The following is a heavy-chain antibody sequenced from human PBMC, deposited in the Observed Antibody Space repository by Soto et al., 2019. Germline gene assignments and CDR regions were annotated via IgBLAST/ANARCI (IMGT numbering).Heavy chain of an antibody. V-gene: IGHV1-69*02. CDR2: IIPILGIA. Sequence: QVQLVQSGAEVKKPGSSVKVSCKASGGTFSSYTISWVRQAPGQGLEWMGRIIPILGIANYAQKFQGRVTITADKSTSTAYMELSSLRSEDTAMYYCARGKDIVVVVAASHEDDAFDIWGQGTMVTVSS. J-gene: IGHJ3*02. CDR1: GGTFSSYT. CDR3: ARGKDIVVVVAASHEDDAFDI. D-gene: IGHD2-15*01.